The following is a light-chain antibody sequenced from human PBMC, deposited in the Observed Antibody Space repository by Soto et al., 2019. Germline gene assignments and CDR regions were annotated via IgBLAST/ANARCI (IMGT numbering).Light chain of an antibody. J-gene: IGLJ1*01. CDR1: SSDVGGYNY. CDR2: EVN. CDR3: TSYAGGNKV. V-gene: IGLV2-8*01. Sequence: ALTQPPSASGSPGQSVTISCTGTSSDVGGYNYVSWYQQYPGKVPKLMIYEVNKRPSGVPDRFSGSKSGNTASLTVSGPKAEDEADFSYTSYAGGNKVFGTGTKLPVL.